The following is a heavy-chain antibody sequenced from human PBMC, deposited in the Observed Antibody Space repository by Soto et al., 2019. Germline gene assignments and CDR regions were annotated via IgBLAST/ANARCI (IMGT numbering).Heavy chain of an antibody. J-gene: IGHJ6*02. Sequence: PGGSLRLSCAASGFTVSSNYMSWVRQAPGKGLEWISAVSDSGGSTYYADSVKGRFTISRDNSKNTLYLQMNSLRAEDPAVYYSAKEGYDSIFYWVPYYYYGMDAPGHGITVTVP. CDR3: AKEGYDSIFYWVPYYYYGMDA. V-gene: IGHV3-23*01. CDR1: GFTVSSNY. CDR2: VSDSGGST. D-gene: IGHD3-22*01.